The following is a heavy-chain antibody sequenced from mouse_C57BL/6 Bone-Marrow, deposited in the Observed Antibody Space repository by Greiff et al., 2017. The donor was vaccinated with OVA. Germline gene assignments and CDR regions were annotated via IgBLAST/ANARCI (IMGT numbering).Heavy chain of an antibody. CDR3: ARSPFITTVVRYAMDY. V-gene: IGHV1-72*01. D-gene: IGHD1-1*01. CDR2: IDPNSGGT. CDR1: GYTFTSYW. J-gene: IGHJ4*01. Sequence: QVQLQQPGAELVKPGASVKLSCKASGYTFTSYWMHWVKQRPGRGLEWIGRIDPNSGGTKYNEKFKSKATLPVDKPSSTAYMQLSSLTSEDSAVYYCARSPFITTVVRYAMDYGGQGTSVTVSS.